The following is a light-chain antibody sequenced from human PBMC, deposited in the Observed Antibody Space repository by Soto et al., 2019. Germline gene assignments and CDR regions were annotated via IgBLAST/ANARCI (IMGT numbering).Light chain of an antibody. V-gene: IGKV1-5*01. Sequence: DIQMTQSPSTLSASVGDRVTITCRASQSIGSWLAWYQQKPGKAPKLLIYDASSLESGVPSRFSGSGSGTEFTLALTSLQPDDFATYYCQQYHDYSPLTFGGGTKVEI. CDR3: QQYHDYSPLT. CDR1: QSIGSW. CDR2: DAS. J-gene: IGKJ4*01.